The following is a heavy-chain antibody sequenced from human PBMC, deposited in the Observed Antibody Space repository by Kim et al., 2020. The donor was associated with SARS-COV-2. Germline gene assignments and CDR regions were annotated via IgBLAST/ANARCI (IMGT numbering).Heavy chain of an antibody. CDR3: ARGGSITMVRGRPLDP. CDR1: GGSISSYY. Sequence: SETLSLTCTVSGGSISSYYWSWIRQPPGKGLEWIGYIYYSGSTNYNPSLKSRVTISVDTSKNQFSLKLSSVTAADTAVYYCARGGSITMVRGRPLDPWGQGTLVTVSS. J-gene: IGHJ5*02. D-gene: IGHD3-10*01. V-gene: IGHV4-59*12. CDR2: IYYSGST.